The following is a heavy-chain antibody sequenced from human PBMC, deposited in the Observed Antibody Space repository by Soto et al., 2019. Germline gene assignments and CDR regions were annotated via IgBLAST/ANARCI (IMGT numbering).Heavy chain of an antibody. CDR1: GFTFSSYS. J-gene: IGHJ4*02. V-gene: IGHV3-48*02. Sequence: EVHLVESGGGLVQPGGSLRLSCAASGFTFSSYSLNWVRQAPGKGLEWVSYITSSGITVYYADSVRGRFTVSRDNAKNPLYLQMNSLRDDDTAVYYCARGSSNWAYYFDFWGQGPLVTVSS. CDR3: ARGSSNWAYYFDF. CDR2: ITSSGITV. D-gene: IGHD6-13*01.